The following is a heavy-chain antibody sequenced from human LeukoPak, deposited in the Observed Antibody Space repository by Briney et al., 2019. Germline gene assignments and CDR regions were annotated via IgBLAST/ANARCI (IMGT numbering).Heavy chain of an antibody. CDR2: IIPIFGTA. V-gene: IGHV1-69*05. Sequence: ASVKVSCKASGRTFSSYAISWVRQAPGQGLEWIGGIIPIFGTANYAQKFQGRVTITTDESTSTAYMELSSLRSEDTAVYYCAREGDLPTAAAGTFDYWGQGTLVTVSS. CDR3: AREGDLPTAAAGTFDY. D-gene: IGHD6-13*01. J-gene: IGHJ4*02. CDR1: GRTFSSYA.